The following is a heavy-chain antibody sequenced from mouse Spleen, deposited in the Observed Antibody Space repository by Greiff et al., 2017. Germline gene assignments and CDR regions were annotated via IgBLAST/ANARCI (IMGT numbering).Heavy chain of an antibody. D-gene: IGHD1-1*01. CDR1: GFTFSDYG. CDR3: ARVVGGPYWYFDV. V-gene: IGHV5-17*01. CDR2: ISSGSSTI. Sequence: EVMLVESGGGLVKPGGSLKLSCAASGFTFSDYGMHWVRQAPEKGLEWVAYISSGSSTIYYADTVKGRFTISRDNAKNTLFLQMTSLRSEDTAMYYCARVVGGPYWYFDVWGTGTTVTVSS. J-gene: IGHJ1*03.